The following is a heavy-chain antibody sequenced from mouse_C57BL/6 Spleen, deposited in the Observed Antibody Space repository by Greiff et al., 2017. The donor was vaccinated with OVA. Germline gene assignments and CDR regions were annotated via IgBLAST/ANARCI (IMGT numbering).Heavy chain of an antibody. CDR2: IRNKANGYTT. CDR3: ASYDSDCFAY. Sequence: EVQLVESGGGLVQPGGSLSLSCAASGFTFTDYYMSWVRQPPGKALEWLGFIRNKANGYTTEYSASVKGLFTITRDNSKSNLYLHMNALRAEDSATYDCASYDSDCFAYWGQGTLVTVSA. J-gene: IGHJ3*01. V-gene: IGHV7-3*01. CDR1: GFTFTDYY.